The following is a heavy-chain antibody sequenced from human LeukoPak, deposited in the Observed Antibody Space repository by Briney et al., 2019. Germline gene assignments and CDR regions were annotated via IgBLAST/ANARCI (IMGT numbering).Heavy chain of an antibody. CDR3: AKLTDY. CDR2: ISGGGGST. CDR1: GFTFSNSP. Sequence: PGGSLRLSCAASGFTFSNSPMSWVRQAPGQGLEWVSAISGGGGSTYYADSVKGRFTISRDNSKNTLYLQMNSLRVEDTAVYYCAKLTDYWGQGTLVPASS. V-gene: IGHV3-23*01. J-gene: IGHJ4*02.